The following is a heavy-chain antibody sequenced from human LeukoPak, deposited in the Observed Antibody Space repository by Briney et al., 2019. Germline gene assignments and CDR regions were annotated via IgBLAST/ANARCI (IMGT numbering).Heavy chain of an antibody. CDR1: GFTFSSYG. V-gene: IGHV3-30*02. Sequence: GGSLRLSCAASGFTFSSYGIHWVRQAPGKGLEWVAFIRYDGTNKYYADSVKGRFTISRDNSKNTLYLQMNSLRAEDTAVYYCASSYYDFWSGYLGFDYWGQGTLVTVSS. CDR3: ASSYYDFWSGYLGFDY. CDR2: IRYDGTNK. D-gene: IGHD3-3*01. J-gene: IGHJ4*02.